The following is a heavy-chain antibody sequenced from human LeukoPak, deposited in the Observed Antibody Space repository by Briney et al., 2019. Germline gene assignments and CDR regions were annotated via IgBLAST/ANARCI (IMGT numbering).Heavy chain of an antibody. D-gene: IGHD4-11*01. CDR3: AKDSGPGSLTTVYYYGMDV. Sequence: PGRSLRLSCAASGFTFSSYGMHWDRQAPGKGLEWVAVISYDGSNKYYADSVKGRFTISRDNSKNTLYLQMNSLRAEDTSVYYCAKDSGPGSLTTVYYYGMDVWGQGTTVTVSS. CDR1: GFTFSSYG. J-gene: IGHJ6*02. CDR2: ISYDGSNK. V-gene: IGHV3-30*18.